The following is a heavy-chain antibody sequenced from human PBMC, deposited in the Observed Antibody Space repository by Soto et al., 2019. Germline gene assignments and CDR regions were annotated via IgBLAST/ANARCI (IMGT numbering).Heavy chain of an antibody. V-gene: IGHV3-23*01. CDR1: GFTFSSYA. J-gene: IGHJ6*02. D-gene: IGHD5-12*01. CDR3: AKSGRGLYNYYYGMDV. CDR2: ISGSGGST. Sequence: EVQLLESGGGLVQPGGSLRLSCAASGFTFSSYAMSWVRQAPGKGLEWVSAISGSGGSTYYADSVKGRFTISRDNSKNPLYLQMNSLRAEDTAVYYGAKSGRGLYNYYYGMDVWGQGTTVTVSS.